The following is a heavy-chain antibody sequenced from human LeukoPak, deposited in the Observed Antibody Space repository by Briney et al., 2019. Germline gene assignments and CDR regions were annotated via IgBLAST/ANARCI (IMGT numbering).Heavy chain of an antibody. Sequence: SGTLSLTCTVSGGSISSSSYYWGWIRQPPGKGLEWIGSIYYRVDTYYNPSLGSRVTISVETSTNQFSLKLSSVTAADTAVYHCARQRDGYNIFDNWGQGTLVTVSS. CDR2: IYYRVDT. CDR1: GGSISSSSYY. V-gene: IGHV4-39*01. J-gene: IGHJ4*02. CDR3: ARQRDGYNIFDN. D-gene: IGHD5-24*01.